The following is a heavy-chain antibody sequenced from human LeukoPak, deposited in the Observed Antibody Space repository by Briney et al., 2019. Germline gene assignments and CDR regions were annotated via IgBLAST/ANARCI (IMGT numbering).Heavy chain of an antibody. CDR1: GFTFSSYE. J-gene: IGHJ5*01. D-gene: IGHD3-10*01. CDR3: ARPVRGVIGYWFDS. CDR2: ISSSGSTK. Sequence: GGSLRLSCAASGFTFSSYEMNWVRPAPGKGLEWVSYISSSGSTKYYADSVKGRFTISRDNAKNSLYLQMNSLRAEDTAIYYCARPVRGVIGYWFDSWGQGTLVTVSS. V-gene: IGHV3-48*03.